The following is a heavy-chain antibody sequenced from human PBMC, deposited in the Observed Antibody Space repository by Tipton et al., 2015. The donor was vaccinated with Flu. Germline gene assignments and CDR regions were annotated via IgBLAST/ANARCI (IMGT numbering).Heavy chain of an antibody. CDR2: ISSSSSTI. Sequence: SLRLSCAASGFTFSSYSMNWVRQAPGKGLEWVSYISSSSSTIYYADSVKGRFTISRDNAKNSLYLQMNSLRAEDTAVYYCARVGVVVVAANDYWGQGTLVTVSS. V-gene: IGHV3-48*01. CDR1: GFTFSSYS. CDR3: ARVGVVVVAANDY. D-gene: IGHD2-15*01. J-gene: IGHJ4*02.